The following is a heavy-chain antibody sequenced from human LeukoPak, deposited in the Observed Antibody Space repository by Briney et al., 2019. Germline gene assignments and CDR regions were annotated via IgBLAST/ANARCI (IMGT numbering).Heavy chain of an antibody. CDR2: INPNSGGT. V-gene: IGHV1-2*02. Sequence: ASVKVSCKASGYTSTGYYMHWVRQAPGQGLEWMGWINPNSGGTNYAQKFQGRVTMTRDTSISTAYMELSRLRSDDTAVYYCARIGEEVRGVIIKGFDYWGQGTLVTVSS. D-gene: IGHD3-10*01. J-gene: IGHJ4*02. CDR3: ARIGEEVRGVIIKGFDY. CDR1: GYTSTGYY.